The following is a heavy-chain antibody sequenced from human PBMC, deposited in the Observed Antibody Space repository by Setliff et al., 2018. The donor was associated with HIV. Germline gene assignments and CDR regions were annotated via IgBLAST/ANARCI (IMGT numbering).Heavy chain of an antibody. CDR2: IRSNTYGGTT. Sequence: PGGSLRLSCTGSGFNFENYAMNWVRQAPGKALEWIAFIRSNTYGGTTEYAASVKGRFTISRDDSKSIAYLQMDSLKAEDTAVYYCTANYEHYWGQGTLVTVSS. CDR3: TANYEHY. D-gene: IGHD4-4*01. CDR1: GFNFENYA. J-gene: IGHJ4*02. V-gene: IGHV3-49*04.